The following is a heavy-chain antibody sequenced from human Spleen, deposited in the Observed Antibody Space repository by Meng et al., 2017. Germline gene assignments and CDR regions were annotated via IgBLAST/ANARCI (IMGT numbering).Heavy chain of an antibody. CDR3: VRNEGYSFGA. CDR2: ISQGSGRT. V-gene: IGHV4-4*02. Sequence: QVQLAASGPGLVKPSGTLSLPCVVSGDSISSRDWWSWVRQPPGKGLEWIGEISQGSGRTNYNPSLKSRVTISLDKSKNQFSLNVNSVTAADTAVYYCVRNEGYSFGAWGQGTLVTVSS. CDR1: GDSISSRDW. D-gene: IGHD2-21*01. J-gene: IGHJ5*02.